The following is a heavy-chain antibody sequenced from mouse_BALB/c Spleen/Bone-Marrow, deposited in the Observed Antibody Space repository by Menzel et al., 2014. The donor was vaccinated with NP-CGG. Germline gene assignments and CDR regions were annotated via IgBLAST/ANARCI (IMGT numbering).Heavy chain of an antibody. V-gene: IGHV2-9*02. CDR3: ARRGDGYYFDY. Sequence: VQGVESGPGLVAPSQSLSIPCTVSGFSLTSYGVHWVRQPPGKGLEWLGVIWAGGSTNYNSALMSRLSISKDNSKSQVFLKMNSLQTDDTAMYYCARRGDGYYFDYWGQGTTLTVSS. J-gene: IGHJ2*01. CDR2: IWAGGST. D-gene: IGHD2-3*01. CDR1: GFSLTSYG.